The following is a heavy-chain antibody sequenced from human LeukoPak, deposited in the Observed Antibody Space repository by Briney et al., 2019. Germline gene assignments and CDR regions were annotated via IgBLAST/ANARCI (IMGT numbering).Heavy chain of an antibody. D-gene: IGHD2-15*01. Sequence: SETLSLTCTVSGDSISTYYWSWIRQPAGKGLEYIGRISTSGSTNYNPSLKSRVTMSVDTSKTQFSLKVSSVTAADTAVYYCARLSSCSWTPDYWGQGTLVTVSS. CDR3: ARLSSCSWTPDY. J-gene: IGHJ4*02. CDR2: ISTSGST. V-gene: IGHV4-4*07. CDR1: GDSISTYY.